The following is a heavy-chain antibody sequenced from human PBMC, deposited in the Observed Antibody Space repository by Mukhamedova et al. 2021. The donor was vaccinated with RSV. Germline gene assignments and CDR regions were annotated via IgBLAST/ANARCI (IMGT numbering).Heavy chain of an antibody. J-gene: IGHJ6*03. Sequence: WNWIRQPPGKGLEWIGYVYDSGSSNYTPSLKSRVTISIDTSKSQFSLKLSAVTAADTAVYYCARGLWGYSRSPSYQYMDGWGKGT. CDR2: VYDSGSS. V-gene: IGHV4-59*01. CDR3: ARGLWGYSRSPSYQYMDG. D-gene: IGHD6-6*01.